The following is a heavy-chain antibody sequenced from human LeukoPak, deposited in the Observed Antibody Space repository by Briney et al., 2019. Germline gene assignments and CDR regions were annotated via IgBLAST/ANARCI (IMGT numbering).Heavy chain of an antibody. CDR3: ASLDRGSYYSFDY. CDR1: GFTFSSYG. Sequence: GGSLRLSCAASGFTFSSYGMRWVRQAPGKGLEWVSYISSSGSTIYYADSVKGRFTISRDNAKNSLYLQMNSLRAEDTAVYYCASLDRGSYYSFDYWGQGTLVTVSS. CDR2: ISSSGSTI. D-gene: IGHD1-26*01. V-gene: IGHV3-48*04. J-gene: IGHJ4*02.